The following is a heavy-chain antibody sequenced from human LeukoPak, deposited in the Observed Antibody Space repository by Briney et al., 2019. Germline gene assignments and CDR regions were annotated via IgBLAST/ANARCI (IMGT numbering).Heavy chain of an antibody. CDR3: ARGWEYCSSTSCSNWFDP. Sequence: SETLSLTCTVSGGSISSSSYYWSWIRQPPGKGLEWIREINHSGSTNYNPSLKSRVTIPVDTSKNQFSLKLSSVTAADTAVYYCARGWEYCSSTSCSNWFDPWGQGTLVTVSS. D-gene: IGHD2-2*01. CDR2: INHSGST. J-gene: IGHJ5*02. CDR1: GGSISSSSYY. V-gene: IGHV4-39*07.